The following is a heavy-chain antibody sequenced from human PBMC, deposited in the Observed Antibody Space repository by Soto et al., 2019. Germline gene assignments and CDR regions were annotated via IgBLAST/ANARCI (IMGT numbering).Heavy chain of an antibody. CDR2: IDWDDDK. CDR1: GFSLSTSGMC. J-gene: IGHJ6*02. Sequence: SVPTLVNPTQTLTLTCTFSGFSLSTSGMCVSWIRQPPGKALEWLARIDWDDDKYYSTSLKTRLTISKDTSKNQVVLTMTNMDPVDTATYYCARMGGAGGRFSRAGELNRYGMDVWGQGT. CDR3: ARMGGAGGRFSRAGELNRYGMDV. D-gene: IGHD1-7*01. V-gene: IGHV2-70*11.